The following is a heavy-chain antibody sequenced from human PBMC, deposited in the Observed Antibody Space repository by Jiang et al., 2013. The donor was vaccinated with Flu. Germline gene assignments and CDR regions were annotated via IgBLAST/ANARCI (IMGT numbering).Heavy chain of an antibody. CDR2: IWYDGSNK. Sequence: AVIWYDGSNKYYSDSVKGRFTISRDNSRNMVYLQMSSLRVEDTAVYYCARDDRFDWYFDLWGRGTLVTVSS. J-gene: IGHJ2*01. CDR3: ARDDRFDWYFDL. V-gene: IGHV3-33*01. D-gene: IGHD3-16*02.